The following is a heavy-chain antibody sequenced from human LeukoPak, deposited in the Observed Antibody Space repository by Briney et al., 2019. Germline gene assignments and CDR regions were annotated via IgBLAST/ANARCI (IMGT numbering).Heavy chain of an antibody. CDR2: INPSGGST. J-gene: IGHJ4*02. V-gene: IGHV1-46*01. CDR3: ARSIGTGDALYYFDY. Sequence: ASVKVSCKASGYTFTSYYMHWVRQAPGQGLEWMGIINPSGGSTSYAQKFQGRVTMTRDTSTSTVYMELSSLRSEDTAVYYCARSIGTGDALYYFDYWGQGTLVTVSS. CDR1: GYTFTSYY. D-gene: IGHD7-27*01.